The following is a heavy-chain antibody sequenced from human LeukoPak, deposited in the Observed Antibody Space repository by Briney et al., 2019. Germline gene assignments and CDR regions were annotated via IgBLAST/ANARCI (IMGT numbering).Heavy chain of an antibody. D-gene: IGHD5-12*01. CDR1: GYTFTGYY. CDR2: SNPNSGGT. Sequence: ASVKVSCKASGYTFTGYYMHWVRQAPGQGLEWMGWSNPNSGGTNYAQKFQGRVSMTRDTSISTAYMELSRLRSDDTAVYYCARDGPIRYSGYDYHYWGQGTLVTVSS. CDR3: ARDGPIRYSGYDYHY. J-gene: IGHJ4*02. V-gene: IGHV1-2*02.